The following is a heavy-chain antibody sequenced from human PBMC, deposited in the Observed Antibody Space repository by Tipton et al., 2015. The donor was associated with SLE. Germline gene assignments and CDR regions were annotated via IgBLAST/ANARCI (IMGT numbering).Heavy chain of an antibody. CDR1: GGSISSHY. CDR2: IYYSGST. J-gene: IGHJ4*02. CDR3: ARDAHSGYYYD. Sequence: TLSLTCTVSGGSISSHYWSWIRQPPGKGLEWIGYIYYSGSTNYNPSLKSRVTISVDTSKNQFSLKLSSVTAADTAVYYCARDAHSGYYYDWGQGTLVTVSS. V-gene: IGHV4-59*11. D-gene: IGHD3-22*01.